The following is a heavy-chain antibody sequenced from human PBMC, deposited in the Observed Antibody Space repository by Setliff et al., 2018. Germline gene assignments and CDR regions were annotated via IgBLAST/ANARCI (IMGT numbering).Heavy chain of an antibody. J-gene: IGHJ6*03. V-gene: IGHV7-4-1*02. CDR2: INTNTGNP. CDR3: TTDGRQDPYYYMDV. CDR1: GYTFTVYT. D-gene: IGHD2-15*01. Sequence: ASVKVSCKASGYTFTVYTMNWVRQAPGQGLEWMGWINTNTGNPTYAQGFTGRFVFSLDTSVSTAYLQISSLKAEDTAVYYCTTDGRQDPYYYMDVWGKGTTVTVSS.